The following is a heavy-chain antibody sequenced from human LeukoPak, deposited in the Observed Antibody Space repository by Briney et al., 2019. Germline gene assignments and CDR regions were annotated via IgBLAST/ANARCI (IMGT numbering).Heavy chain of an antibody. Sequence: GGSLRLSCAASGFTFNSYGMHWVRQAPGKGLEWVTFIRFDGSDKYYADSLKGRFTISRDNSKNTLYLQMNSLRAEDTAAYYCAKAYSYYLDYWGQGTLVTVSS. J-gene: IGHJ4*02. V-gene: IGHV3-30*02. D-gene: IGHD2-21*01. CDR1: GFTFNSYG. CDR2: IRFDGSDK. CDR3: AKAYSYYLDY.